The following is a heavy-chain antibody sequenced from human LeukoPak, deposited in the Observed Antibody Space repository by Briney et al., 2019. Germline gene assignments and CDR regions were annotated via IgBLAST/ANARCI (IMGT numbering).Heavy chain of an antibody. Sequence: GRSLRLSCAASGFTFSSYGMHWVRQAPGKGLEWVAVISYDGSNKYYADSVKGRFTISRDNSKNTLYLQMNSLRAEDTAVYYCAKSVHIGAAVLSYYYGMDVWGQGTTVTVSS. CDR2: ISYDGSNK. J-gene: IGHJ6*02. CDR3: AKSVHIGAAVLSYYYGMDV. V-gene: IGHV3-30*18. D-gene: IGHD6-13*01. CDR1: GFTFSSYG.